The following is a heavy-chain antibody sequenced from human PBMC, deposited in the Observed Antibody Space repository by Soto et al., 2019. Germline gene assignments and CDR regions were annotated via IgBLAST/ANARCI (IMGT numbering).Heavy chain of an antibody. Sequence: EVRLLESGGGLVQPGGSLRLSCAASGFTFSSYAMSWVRQAPGKGLEWVSSISGAGGSTYYADSVKGRFTISRDSSKSTLFLQMSSLRAEDMAVYYCAKNSGWQYWYFDIWGRGTLVTVSS. CDR1: GFTFSSYA. D-gene: IGHD6-19*01. CDR3: AKNSGWQYWYFDI. CDR2: ISGAGGST. V-gene: IGHV3-23*01. J-gene: IGHJ2*01.